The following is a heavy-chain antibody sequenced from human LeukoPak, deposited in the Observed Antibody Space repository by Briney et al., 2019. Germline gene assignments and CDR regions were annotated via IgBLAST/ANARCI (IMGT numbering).Heavy chain of an antibody. V-gene: IGHV3-30*02. CDR1: GFTFSIHG. CDR2: IRFDGTSQ. J-gene: IGHJ4*02. CDR3: SKDDY. Sequence: PGGSLRLSCAASGFTFSIHGMHWVRQAPGKGLVWLAFIRFDGTSQYYADSVKGRFTISRDNSKNTLYLQMNSLRPEDTAVYYCSKDDYWGQGTLVTVSS.